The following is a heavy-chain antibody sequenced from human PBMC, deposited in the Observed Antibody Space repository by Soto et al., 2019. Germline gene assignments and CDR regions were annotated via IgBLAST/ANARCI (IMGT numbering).Heavy chain of an antibody. CDR1: GFTFSSYG. CDR3: AKDLGGSSEVYDFWSGYMDV. Sequence: QVQLVESGGGVVQPGRSLRLSCAASGFTFSSYGMHWVRQAPGKGLEWVAVISYDGSNKYYADSVKGRFTISRDNSKNTLYLQMNSLRAEDTAVYYCAKDLGGSSEVYDFWSGYMDVCGKGTTVTVSS. J-gene: IGHJ6*03. D-gene: IGHD3-3*01. CDR2: ISYDGSNK. V-gene: IGHV3-30*18.